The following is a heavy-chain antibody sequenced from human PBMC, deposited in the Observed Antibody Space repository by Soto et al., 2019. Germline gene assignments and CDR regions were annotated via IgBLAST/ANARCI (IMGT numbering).Heavy chain of an antibody. CDR1: GGTFNTYT. D-gene: IGHD3-22*01. Sequence: QVQLVQSGAAVKKPGSSVRVSCQASGGTFNTYTISWVRQAPGQGLDCMGGIIPIFGPAHYAQKFQGRVTITADEYTSTAYMELTSLRSEDTAVYYCARVSYYFDRSAYSVWSDRGDYWGQGTVVTVSS. CDR3: ARVSYYFDRSAYSVWSDRGDY. J-gene: IGHJ4*02. V-gene: IGHV1-69*01. CDR2: IIPIFGPA.